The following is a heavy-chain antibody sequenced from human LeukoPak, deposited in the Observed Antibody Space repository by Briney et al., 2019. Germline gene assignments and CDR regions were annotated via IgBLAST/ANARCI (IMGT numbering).Heavy chain of an antibody. Sequence: SSETLSLTCAVYGGSFSGYYWSWIRQPPGKGLEWIGEINHSGSTNYNPSLKSRVTISVDTSKNQFSLKLSSVTAADTAVYYCARDDYSSSWHDAFDIWGQGTMVTVSS. CDR2: INHSGST. CDR1: GGSFSGYY. V-gene: IGHV4-34*01. D-gene: IGHD6-13*01. J-gene: IGHJ3*02. CDR3: ARDDYSSSWHDAFDI.